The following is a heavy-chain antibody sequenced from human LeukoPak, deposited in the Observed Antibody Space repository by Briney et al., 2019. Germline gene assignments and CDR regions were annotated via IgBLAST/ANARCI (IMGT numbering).Heavy chain of an antibody. D-gene: IGHD3-9*01. CDR3: ARESKLRYFGPGGMDV. V-gene: IGHV4-34*01. J-gene: IGHJ6*02. CDR2: INHSGST. CDR1: GGSFSGYY. Sequence: TPSATPSLTCAVYGGSFSGYYWSWIRQPPGKGLEWIGEINHSGSTNYNPSLKSRVTISVDTSTNQLSLNLSSVTAADTAVYYCARESKLRYFGPGGMDVWGQGTTVTVSS.